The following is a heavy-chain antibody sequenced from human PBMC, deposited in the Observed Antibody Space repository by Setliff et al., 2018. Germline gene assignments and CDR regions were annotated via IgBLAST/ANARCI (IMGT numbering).Heavy chain of an antibody. J-gene: IGHJ4*02. CDR2: INPKSGGT. Sequence: ASVKVSCKASGGTFSAISWVRQAPGQGLQWMGGINPKSGGTKYAVKFQGRVTMTRDTSINTIYMELSSLTSDDTAIYYCAKQGDLAFDYWGQGTQVTVSS. CDR3: AKQGDLAFDY. V-gene: IGHV1-2*02. D-gene: IGHD3-16*01. CDR1: GGTFSA.